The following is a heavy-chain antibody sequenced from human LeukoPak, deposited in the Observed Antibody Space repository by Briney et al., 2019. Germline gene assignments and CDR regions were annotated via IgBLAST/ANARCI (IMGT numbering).Heavy chain of an antibody. J-gene: IGHJ4*02. CDR2: VYPTGST. D-gene: IGHD1-26*01. CDR1: GGSMRSYW. Sequence: SETLSLTCDVSGGSMRSYWWGWVRQPAGKGLEWIGRVYPTGSTRFNLSLKSRLTMSMDTSTNQFSMKLTSVTAADTAVYFCARQGYTVSYYFLDYWSQGTLVTVSS. V-gene: IGHV4-4*07. CDR3: ARQGYTVSYYFLDY.